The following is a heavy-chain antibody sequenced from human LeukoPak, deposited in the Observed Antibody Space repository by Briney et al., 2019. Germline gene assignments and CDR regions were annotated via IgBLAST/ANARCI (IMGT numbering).Heavy chain of an antibody. D-gene: IGHD6-6*01. V-gene: IGHV3-74*01. Sequence: GGSLRLSCAASGFTFSSYWMHWVRQALGKGLVWVSRINSDGSSTSYADSVKGRFTISRDNAKNTLYLQMNSLRAEDTAVYYCARQGVRPYYYYYGMDVWGQGTTVTVSS. CDR1: GFTFSSYW. CDR2: INSDGSST. CDR3: ARQGVRPYYYYYGMDV. J-gene: IGHJ6*02.